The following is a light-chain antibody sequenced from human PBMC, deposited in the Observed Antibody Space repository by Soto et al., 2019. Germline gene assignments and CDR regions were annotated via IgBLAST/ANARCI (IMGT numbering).Light chain of an antibody. CDR1: QSVLYSSNNKNY. CDR2: WAS. J-gene: IGKJ1*01. V-gene: IGKV4-1*01. CDR3: QQYYSTPWT. Sequence: DIVMTQSPDCLAVSLGGRATINCKSSQSVLYSSNNKNYLAWYQQKPGQPPKLLIYWASTRESGVPDRFSGSGSGTDFTLTISSLQAEDVALYYCQQYYSTPWTFGQGTKVEIK.